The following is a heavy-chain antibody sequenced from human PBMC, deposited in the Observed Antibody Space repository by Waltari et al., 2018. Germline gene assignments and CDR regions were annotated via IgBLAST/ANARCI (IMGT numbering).Heavy chain of an antibody. CDR1: GGSFSGYY. CDR3: ARSRYFDWLLPYYYYYGMDV. CDR2: INHSGST. D-gene: IGHD3-9*01. Sequence: QVQLQQWGAGLLKPSETLSLTCAVYGGSFSGYYWSWIRQPPGTGLEWIGEINHSGSTNYNPSLKSRVTISVDTSKNQFSLKLSSVTAADTAVYYCARSRYFDWLLPYYYYYGMDVWGQGATVTVSS. V-gene: IGHV4-34*01. J-gene: IGHJ6*02.